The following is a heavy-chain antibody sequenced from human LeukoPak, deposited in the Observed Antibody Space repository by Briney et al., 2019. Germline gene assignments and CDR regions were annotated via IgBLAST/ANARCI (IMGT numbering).Heavy chain of an antibody. CDR2: INPHSGGT. Sequence: ASVKVSCKASGYTFTGYYIHWVRQAPGQGLEWMGWINPHSGGTNYAQKFQGGVTMTRDTSITTAYMELSSLRSEDTAVYYCATDKRERYSYGKPDAFDIWGQGTMVTVSS. CDR3: ATDKRERYSYGKPDAFDI. J-gene: IGHJ3*02. CDR1: GYTFTGYY. D-gene: IGHD5-18*01. V-gene: IGHV1-2*02.